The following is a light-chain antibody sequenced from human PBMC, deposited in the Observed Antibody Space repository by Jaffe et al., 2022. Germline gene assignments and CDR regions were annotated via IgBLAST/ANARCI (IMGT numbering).Light chain of an antibody. Sequence: QSALTQPASVSGSPGQSITISCTGTSSDIGSYNFVSWYQQQPGKAPKFIIYDVSKRPSGVSNRFSGSKSGNTASLTISGLQAEDEADYYCCSYAGSSTFVVFGGGTKLTVL. V-gene: IGLV2-23*02. CDR3: CSYAGSSTFVV. J-gene: IGLJ2*01. CDR1: SSDIGSYNF. CDR2: DVS.